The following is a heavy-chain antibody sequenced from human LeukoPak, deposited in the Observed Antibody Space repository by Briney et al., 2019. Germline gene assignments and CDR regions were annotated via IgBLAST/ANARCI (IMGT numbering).Heavy chain of an antibody. D-gene: IGHD1-26*01. Sequence: GASVKVSCKASGYTFTSYGISWVRQAPGQGLEWMGWISAYNGNTNYAQKLQGRVTMTTDTSTSTAYMELRSLRSDDTAVYYCARYSQYSGSYYEYFQHWGQGTLVTVSS. CDR2: ISAYNGNT. CDR3: ARYSQYSGSYYEYFQH. CDR1: GYTFTSYG. J-gene: IGHJ1*01. V-gene: IGHV1-18*01.